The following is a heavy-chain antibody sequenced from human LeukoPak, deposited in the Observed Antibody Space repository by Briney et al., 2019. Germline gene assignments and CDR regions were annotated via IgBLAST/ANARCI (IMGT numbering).Heavy chain of an antibody. CDR3: AKNPYCDGCHWIDR. CDR1: GFTFSSHA. CDR2: IRGSASNT. V-gene: IGHV3-23*01. Sequence: GGALTLSSAASGFTFSSHAMSWVRQAPGKGLEWVSTIRGSASNTYSEASVKGRFTISRDNSRNKLYPQMNNLTAEDTAVYYCAKNPYCDGCHWIDRWGQGTLVTVSS. D-gene: IGHD5-24*01. J-gene: IGHJ5*02.